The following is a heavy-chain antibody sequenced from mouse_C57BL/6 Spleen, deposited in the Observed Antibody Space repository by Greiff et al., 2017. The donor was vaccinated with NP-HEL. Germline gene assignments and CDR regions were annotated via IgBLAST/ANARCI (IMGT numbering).Heavy chain of an antibody. D-gene: IGHD3-2*02. V-gene: IGHV1-50*01. CDR3: ARRSSGYYYFDC. J-gene: IGHJ2*01. CDR2: IDPSDSYT. CDR1: GYTFTSYW. Sequence: QVQLQQPGAELVKPGASVKLSCKASGYTFTSYWMQWVKQRPGQGLEWIGEIDPSDSYTNYNQKFKGKATLTVDTSSSTAYMQLSSLTSEDSAVYYCARRSSGYYYFDCWGQGTTLTVSS.